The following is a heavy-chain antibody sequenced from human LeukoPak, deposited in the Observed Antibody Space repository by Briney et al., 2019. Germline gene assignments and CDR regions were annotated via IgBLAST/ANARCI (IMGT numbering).Heavy chain of an antibody. Sequence: GGSLRLSCAASGFTFSNAWMSWVRQAPGKGLVWVSRINIDGSTTTYADSVKGRFTISRDNAKNTLSLQMNSLRADDTAVYYCISDHTGHDDYWGQGTLVTVSS. D-gene: IGHD1-1*01. CDR2: INIDGSTT. J-gene: IGHJ4*02. CDR1: GFTFSNAW. V-gene: IGHV3-74*01. CDR3: ISDHTGHDDY.